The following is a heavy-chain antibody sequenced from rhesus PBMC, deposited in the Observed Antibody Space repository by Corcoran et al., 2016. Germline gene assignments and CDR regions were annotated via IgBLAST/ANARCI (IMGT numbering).Heavy chain of an antibody. D-gene: IGHD1-32*01. CDR3: ASDQGIGTSPGGFDV. V-gene: IGHV4-169*02. CDR1: GDSIRSYY. J-gene: IGHJ5-1*01. Sequence: QVQLQESGPGLVTPSETLSVTCAVSGDSIRSYYWNWIRQAPGKGLECIGYIHSSGRNTNYNPSLKSRVTLSVDTSKNKFSLKLNSVTAADTAVFYCASDQGIGTSPGGFDVWGAGVLVTVSS. CDR2: IHSSGRNT.